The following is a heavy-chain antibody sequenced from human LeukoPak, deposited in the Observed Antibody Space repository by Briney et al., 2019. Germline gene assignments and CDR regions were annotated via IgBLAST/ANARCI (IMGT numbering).Heavy chain of an antibody. D-gene: IGHD3-10*01. J-gene: IGHJ4*02. CDR1: GYTFTSYY. CDR3: AREGLLWFGELLPDY. Sequence: ASVKVSCEASGYTFTSYYMHWVRQAPGQGLEWMGIINPSGGSTSYAQKFQGRVTMTRDTSTSTVYMELSSLRSEDTAVYYCAREGLLWFGELLPDYWGQGTLVTVSS. CDR2: INPSGGST. V-gene: IGHV1-46*01.